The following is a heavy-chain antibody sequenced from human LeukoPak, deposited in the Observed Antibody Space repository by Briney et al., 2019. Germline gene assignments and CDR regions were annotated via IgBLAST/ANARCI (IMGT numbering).Heavy chain of an antibody. J-gene: IGHJ4*02. CDR1: GYTFTGYY. D-gene: IGHD4-17*01. Sequence: ASVKVSCKASGYTFTGYYMHWVRQAPGQGLEWMGWINPNSGGTNYAQKFQGSVTMTRDTSISTAYMELSRLRSDDTAVYYCARDGDYEEYYFDYWGQGTLVTVSS. CDR2: INPNSGGT. V-gene: IGHV1-2*02. CDR3: ARDGDYEEYYFDY.